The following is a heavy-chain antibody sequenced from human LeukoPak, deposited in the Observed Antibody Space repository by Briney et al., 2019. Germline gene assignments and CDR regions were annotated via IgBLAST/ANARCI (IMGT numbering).Heavy chain of an antibody. CDR1: GFTFDDYG. CDR3: ARTAAADPNYYYYYYMDV. D-gene: IGHD6-13*01. Sequence: GGSLRLSCAASGFTFDDYGMSWVRQAPGKGLEWVSGINWNGGSTGYADSVKGRFTISRDNAKNSLYLQMNSLRAEDTALYYCARTAAADPNYYYYYYMDVWGKGATVTVSS. CDR2: INWNGGST. J-gene: IGHJ6*03. V-gene: IGHV3-20*04.